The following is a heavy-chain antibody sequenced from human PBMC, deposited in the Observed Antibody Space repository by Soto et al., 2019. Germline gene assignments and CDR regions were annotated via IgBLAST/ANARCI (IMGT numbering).Heavy chain of an antibody. J-gene: IGHJ6*02. Sequence: SETLSLTCTVSGGSISSYYWSWIRQPPGKGLEWIGYIYYSGSTNYNPSLKSRVTISVDTSKNQFSLKLSSVTAADTAVYHCARGQAICSSTSCYSVHGMDVWGQGTTVTVSS. V-gene: IGHV4-59*01. CDR2: IYYSGST. D-gene: IGHD2-2*01. CDR3: ARGQAICSSTSCYSVHGMDV. CDR1: GGSISSYY.